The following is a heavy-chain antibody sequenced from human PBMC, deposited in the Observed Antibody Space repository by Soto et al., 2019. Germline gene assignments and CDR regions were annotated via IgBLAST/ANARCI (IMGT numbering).Heavy chain of an antibody. V-gene: IGHV3-9*01. J-gene: IGHJ4*01. Sequence: GGSLRLSCAASGFAFDHFAMHWVRQAPGKGLEWVSGISWNSGTTGYADSVKGRFTISSDNAQSSLYLQMNFLRAEDTALYYCAKSPSYYDSSGYSHFDYWGQGTLVTVSS. CDR3: AKSPSYYDSSGYSHFDY. CDR2: ISWNSGTT. CDR1: GFAFDHFA. D-gene: IGHD3-22*01.